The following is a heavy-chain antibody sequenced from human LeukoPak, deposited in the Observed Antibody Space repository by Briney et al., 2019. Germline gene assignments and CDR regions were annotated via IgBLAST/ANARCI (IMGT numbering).Heavy chain of an antibody. CDR3: ARHCCSGPAKRVFDI. Sequence: SETLSLTCTVSGGSIISSDYHWGWVRQPPGKGLEWIGTISYSGNTDYNPSLRSRVTISVDTSSNQFSLRLGSVTATDTAVYHCARHCCSGPAKRVFDIWGQGTMVTVSS. D-gene: IGHD2-15*01. CDR1: GGSIISSDYH. V-gene: IGHV4-39*01. CDR2: ISYSGNT. J-gene: IGHJ3*02.